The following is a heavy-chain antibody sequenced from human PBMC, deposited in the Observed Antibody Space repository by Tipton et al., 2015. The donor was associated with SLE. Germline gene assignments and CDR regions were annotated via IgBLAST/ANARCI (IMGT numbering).Heavy chain of an antibody. V-gene: IGHV3-74*01. J-gene: IGHJ6*02. Sequence: GSLRLSCAASEFTISDYWMHWVRQAPGKGLVWVSRINHYGSVTTYADSLKGRFTISRDNAKNTVYLQMNSLTAEDTAVYYCGRGVFSESSVGMDVWGQGTTVTVSS. CDR2: INHYGSVT. CDR1: EFTISDYW. CDR3: GRGVFSESSVGMDV. D-gene: IGHD3-22*01.